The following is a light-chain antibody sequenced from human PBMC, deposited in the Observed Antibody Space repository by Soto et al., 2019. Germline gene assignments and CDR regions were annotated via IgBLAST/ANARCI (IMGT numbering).Light chain of an antibody. CDR2: GAS. CDR1: QSVSSSY. J-gene: IGKJ2*01. Sequence: EIVLTQSPGTLSLSPGERATLSCRASQSVSSSYLAWYQQKPGQAPRLLFYGASSRATGIPDRFSGSGSGTDFTLTISRLAPEDFAVYYCQQYGSSTGYTFGQGTKLEIK. CDR3: QQYGSSTGYT. V-gene: IGKV3-20*01.